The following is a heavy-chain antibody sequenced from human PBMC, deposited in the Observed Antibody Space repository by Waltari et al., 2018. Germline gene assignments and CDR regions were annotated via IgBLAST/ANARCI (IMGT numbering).Heavy chain of an antibody. J-gene: IGHJ6*02. CDR3: ARGNLDDRWLYYYYYYGMDV. V-gene: IGHV4-59*01. CDR2: IYYSGST. CDR1: GGSISSYY. Sequence: QVQLQESGPGLVKPSETLSLTCTVSGGSISSYYWSWIRQPPGKGREWIGYIYYSGSTNYNPSLKSRVTISVDTSKNQFSLKLSSVTAADTAVYYCARGNLDDRWLYYYYYYGMDVWGQGTTVTVSS. D-gene: IGHD3-22*01.